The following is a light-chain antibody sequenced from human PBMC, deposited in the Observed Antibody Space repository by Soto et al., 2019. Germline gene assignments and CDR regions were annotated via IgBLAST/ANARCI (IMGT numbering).Light chain of an antibody. CDR3: SSFAGSIFYV. CDR1: SSDVGGYNY. J-gene: IGLJ1*01. CDR2: EVN. V-gene: IGLV2-8*01. Sequence: QSALTQPPSASGSPGQSVTISCTGTSSDVGGYNYVSWYQQHPGKAPKLMIYEVNKRPSGVPDRFSGSKSGNTASLTVSGLQAEDEADYFCSSFAGSIFYVLGTGTKVTAL.